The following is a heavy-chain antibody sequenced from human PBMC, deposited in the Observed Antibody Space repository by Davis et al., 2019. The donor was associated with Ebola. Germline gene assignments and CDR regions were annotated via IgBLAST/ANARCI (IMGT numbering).Heavy chain of an antibody. Sequence: GESLKISCAASGFTFSSYWMYWVRQAPGKGLVWVSRINSDGSSTSYADSVKGRFTISRDNAKNTLYLQMNSLRAEDTAVYYCARAETIFGVVRYFDYWGQGTLVTVSS. D-gene: IGHD3-3*01. CDR3: ARAETIFGVVRYFDY. V-gene: IGHV3-74*01. CDR2: INSDGSST. CDR1: GFTFSSYW. J-gene: IGHJ4*02.